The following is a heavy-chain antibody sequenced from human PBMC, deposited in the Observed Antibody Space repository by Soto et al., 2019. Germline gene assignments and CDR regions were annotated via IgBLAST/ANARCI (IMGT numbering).Heavy chain of an antibody. CDR3: ARDRVAAAADYYYYYAMDV. Sequence: ASVKVSCKASGGTFSSYAISWVRQAPGQGLEWMGGIIPIFGTANYAQKFQGRVTITADESTSTAYMELSSLRSEDTAVYYCARDRVAAAADYYYYYAMDVWGQGTTVTVSS. CDR1: GGTFSSYA. V-gene: IGHV1-69*13. D-gene: IGHD6-13*01. CDR2: IIPIFGTA. J-gene: IGHJ6*02.